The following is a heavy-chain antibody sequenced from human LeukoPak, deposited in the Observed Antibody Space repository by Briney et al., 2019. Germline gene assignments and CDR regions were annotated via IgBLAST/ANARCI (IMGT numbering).Heavy chain of an antibody. D-gene: IGHD2-2*01. CDR3: ARDSSTVYYYDS. V-gene: IGHV1-2*02. CDR2: IDPKSGGT. CDR1: GYSFSAYY. Sequence: ASVKVSCKASGYSFSAYYIHWVRQAPGQGLEWMGWIDPKSGGTKYAQKFQGRFTMTRDASISTVYMELSRLTSGGTAVYSCARDSSTVYYYDSWGQGTLVTVSS. J-gene: IGHJ4*02.